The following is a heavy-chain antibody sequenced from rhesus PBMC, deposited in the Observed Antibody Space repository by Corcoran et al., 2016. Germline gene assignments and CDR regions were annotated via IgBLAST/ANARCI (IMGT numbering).Heavy chain of an antibody. CDR2: VDPEDGEA. Sequence: EVQLVQSGAEVKKPGAAVKSSCKASGYTVTDHYLSWVRQAPGKGLEWMGRVDPEDGEADYAQKFQDRVTITADMSTDTAYMDLSSLRSEDTAVYYCARDVGMYYFDYWGQGVLVTVSS. V-gene: IGHV1-111*02. J-gene: IGHJ4*01. CDR1: GYTVTDHY. CDR3: ARDVGMYYFDY. D-gene: IGHD1-32*01.